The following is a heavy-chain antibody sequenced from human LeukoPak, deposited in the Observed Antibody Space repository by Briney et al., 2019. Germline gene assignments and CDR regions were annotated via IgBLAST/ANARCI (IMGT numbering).Heavy chain of an antibody. CDR2: INHSGST. V-gene: IGHV4-34*08. J-gene: IGHJ5*02. CDR1: GFTFSDYY. Sequence: GSLRLSCAASGFTFSDYYMSWIRQAPGKGLEWVGEINHSGSTNYNPSLKSRVTISVDTSKNQFSLKLSSVTAADTAVYYCAVDRRVVVVNGSPARFDPWGQGTLVTVSS. D-gene: IGHD3-22*01. CDR3: AVDRRVVVVNGSPARFDP.